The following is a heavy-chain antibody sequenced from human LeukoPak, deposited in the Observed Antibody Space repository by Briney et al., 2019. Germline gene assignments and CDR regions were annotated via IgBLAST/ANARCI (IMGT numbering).Heavy chain of an antibody. CDR2: IYISGST. V-gene: IGHV4-4*07. D-gene: IGHD2-15*01. Sequence: SETLSLTCSVSGASINSHYWTWIRQPAGKGLEWIGRIYISGSTNYSPSLKSRVTMSVDTSKNQFSLNLISVTAADTAVYYCARALNPLPGTYYFDYWGQGTLVTVSS. CDR1: GASINSHY. J-gene: IGHJ4*02. CDR3: ARALNPLPGTYYFDY.